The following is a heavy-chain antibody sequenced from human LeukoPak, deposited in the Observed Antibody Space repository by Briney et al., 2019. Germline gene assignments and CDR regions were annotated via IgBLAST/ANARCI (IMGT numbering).Heavy chain of an antibody. J-gene: IGHJ3*02. V-gene: IGHV4-59*01. D-gene: IGHD2-2*01. Sequence: SETLSLTCTVSGGSISSYYWSWIRQPPGKGLEWIGYIYYSGSTNYNPSLKSRVTISVDTSKNQFSLKLSSVTAADTAVYYCARACSSTSCYYDAFDIWGQGTMVTVSS. CDR2: IYYSGST. CDR1: GGSISSYY. CDR3: ARACSSTSCYYDAFDI.